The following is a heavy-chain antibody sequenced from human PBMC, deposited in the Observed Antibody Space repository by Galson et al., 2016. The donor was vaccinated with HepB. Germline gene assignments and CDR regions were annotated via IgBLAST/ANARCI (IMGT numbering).Heavy chain of an antibody. CDR1: GYRFTSQW. Sequence: QSGAEVKEPGESLKISCKGSGYRFTSQWVGWVRQMPGKGLEWMGIIYPGDSDTRYSPSLQGQVTISVDKSISTAYLQWASLKASDTAMYFCASSLRVGATGGAFDIWGPGTRVTVSP. J-gene: IGHJ3*02. D-gene: IGHD1-26*01. CDR2: IYPGDSDT. CDR3: ASSLRVGATGGAFDI. V-gene: IGHV5-51*01.